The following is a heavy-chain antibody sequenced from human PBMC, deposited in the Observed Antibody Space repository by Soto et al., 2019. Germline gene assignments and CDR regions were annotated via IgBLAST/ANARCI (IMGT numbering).Heavy chain of an antibody. D-gene: IGHD6-13*01. J-gene: IGHJ6*02. CDR2: TYYRSKWYY. Sequence: QTLSLTCAISGDSVSSNSATWNWIRQSPSRGLEWLGRTYYRSKWYYDYAVSVKSRITINPDTSKNQFSLQLTSVTPEDAAVYYCARGGYSSSWLQDVWGQGTTVTVSS. CDR1: GDSVSSNSAT. V-gene: IGHV6-1*01. CDR3: ARGGYSSSWLQDV.